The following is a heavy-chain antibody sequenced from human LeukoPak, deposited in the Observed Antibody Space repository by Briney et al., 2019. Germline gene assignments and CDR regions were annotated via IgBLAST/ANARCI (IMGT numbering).Heavy chain of an antibody. D-gene: IGHD1-26*01. CDR3: AKGDTTWELPHDY. V-gene: IGHV3-23*01. CDR2: ITGTGGST. Sequence: GGSLRLCYAASEFTFSSYAMSWVRQAPGKGLEWVSAITGTGGSTYYADSVKGRFTISRDNSKSTLYLQMNSLRAEDTAVYYCAKGDTTWELPHDYWGQGTMVTVSS. J-gene: IGHJ4*02. CDR1: EFTFSSYA.